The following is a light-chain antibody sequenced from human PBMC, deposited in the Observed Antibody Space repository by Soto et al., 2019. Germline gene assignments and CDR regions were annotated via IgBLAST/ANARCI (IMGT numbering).Light chain of an antibody. CDR1: SSVVGAYNL. Sequence: LTQPASVSGSPGQSITISCTGTSSVVGAYNLVSWYQQHPCRAPKLFIFDVSDRPSGVSDRFSGSKSGNTASLTISGLQAEDEASYYCSSYTNTSTLVFGGGTQLTVL. V-gene: IGLV2-14*02. CDR3: SSYTNTSTLV. J-gene: IGLJ3*02. CDR2: DVS.